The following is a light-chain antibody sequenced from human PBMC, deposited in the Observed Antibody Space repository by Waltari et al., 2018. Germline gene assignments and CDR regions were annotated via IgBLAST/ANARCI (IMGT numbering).Light chain of an antibody. CDR1: QTVLFDSNNPNY. CDR3: QQYYDAPPT. CDR2: WAS. V-gene: IGKV4-1*01. J-gene: IGKJ3*01. Sequence: DIVMTQSPDSLSVSLGERATINCKSTQTVLFDSNNPNYLAWYQQKPGQPPKLLIHWASTRESGVPDRFSGSGSGTDFTLTIASLQAEDVAVYYCQQYYDAPPTFGPGTRVDIK.